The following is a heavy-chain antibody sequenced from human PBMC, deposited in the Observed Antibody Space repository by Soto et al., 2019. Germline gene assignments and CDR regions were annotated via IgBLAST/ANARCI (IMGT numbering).Heavy chain of an antibody. D-gene: IGHD5-18*01. Sequence: LGESLKISCKGSGYIFTSYWISWVRQMPGKGLEWMGIIYPGDSDTRYSPSFQGQVTISADKSISTAYLQWSSLKASDTAMYYCAIRGYSYGYVDYWGQGTLVTFSS. CDR3: AIRGYSYGYVDY. V-gene: IGHV5-51*01. CDR1: GYIFTSYW. CDR2: IYPGDSDT. J-gene: IGHJ4*02.